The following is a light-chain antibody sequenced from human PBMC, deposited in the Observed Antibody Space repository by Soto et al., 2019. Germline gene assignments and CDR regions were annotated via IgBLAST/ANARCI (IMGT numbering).Light chain of an antibody. Sequence: QSVLTQPPSVSGAPGQRVTISCTGRSSNIGAGYDVHWYQQLPGTAPKLLIYGNSNRPSGVPDRFSGSKSGTSASLAITGLQAEDETDYYCQSYDSRLSGLVVFGGGTKLTVL. CDR1: SSNIGAGYD. J-gene: IGLJ2*01. V-gene: IGLV1-40*01. CDR3: QSYDSRLSGLVV. CDR2: GNS.